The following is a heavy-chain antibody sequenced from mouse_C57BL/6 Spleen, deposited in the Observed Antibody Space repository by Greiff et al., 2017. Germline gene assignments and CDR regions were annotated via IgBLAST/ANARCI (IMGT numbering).Heavy chain of an antibody. Sequence: QVQLQQSGAELVKPGASVKISCKASGYAFSSYWMNWVRQRPGKGLEWIGQIYPGDGDTNYNGKFKGKATLTADKSSSTAYMQLSSLTSEDSAVYFCAREGYGPYYAMDYWGQGTSVTVSS. J-gene: IGHJ4*01. CDR3: AREGYGPYYAMDY. CDR1: GYAFSSYW. CDR2: IYPGDGDT. D-gene: IGHD1-1*02. V-gene: IGHV1-80*01.